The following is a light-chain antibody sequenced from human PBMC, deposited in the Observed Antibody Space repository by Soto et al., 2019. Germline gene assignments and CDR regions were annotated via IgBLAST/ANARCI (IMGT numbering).Light chain of an antibody. J-gene: IGKJ1*01. CDR3: QQYGTSWWT. CDR1: QSVNNNY. V-gene: IGKV3-20*01. CDR2: GAS. Sequence: EVVLTQSPGTLSLSPGERATLSCRASQSVNNNYLAWYQQKPGQAPRLLIYGASSRATGIPDRFSGSGSGTDFTLSSSRLEPEDFAVYYCQQYGTSWWTFGQGTKVEIK.